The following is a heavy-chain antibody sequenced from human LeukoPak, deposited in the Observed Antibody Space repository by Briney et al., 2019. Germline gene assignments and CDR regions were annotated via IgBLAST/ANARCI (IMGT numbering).Heavy chain of an antibody. Sequence: SETLSLTCTVSGGSISSGSYYWSWIRQPAGKGLEWIGRIYTSGSTNYNPSLKSRVTISVDTSKNQFSLKLSSVTAADTAVYYCARWGMAARVFDYWGQGTLVTVSS. J-gene: IGHJ4*02. CDR1: GGSISSGSYY. CDR2: IYTSGST. V-gene: IGHV4-61*02. D-gene: IGHD6-6*01. CDR3: ARWGMAARVFDY.